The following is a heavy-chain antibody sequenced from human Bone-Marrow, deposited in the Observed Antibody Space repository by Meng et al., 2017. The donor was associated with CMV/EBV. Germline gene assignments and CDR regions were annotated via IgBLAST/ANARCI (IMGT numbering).Heavy chain of an antibody. CDR3: ARAPGLRFLEWSKPYYCYGKDV. J-gene: IGHJ6*02. CDR1: GGSFSGYY. Sequence: SETLSLTCAVYGGSFSGYYWSWIRQPPGKGLEWIGEINHSGSTNYNPSLKSRVTISVDTSKNQFSLKLSSVTAADTAVYYCARAPGLRFLEWSKPYYCYGKDVWGQGTTVTVSS. D-gene: IGHD3-3*01. CDR2: INHSGST. V-gene: IGHV4-34*01.